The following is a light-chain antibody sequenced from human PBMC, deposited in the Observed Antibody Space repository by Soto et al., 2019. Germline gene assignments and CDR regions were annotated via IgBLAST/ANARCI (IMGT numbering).Light chain of an antibody. CDR1: QSVSSY. V-gene: IGKV3-11*01. CDR2: DAS. J-gene: IGKJ1*01. CDR3: QQRSNWPWT. Sequence: IVLTQSPTTLSLSPGERAPLSCRASQSVSSYLAWYQQKPGQAPRLLIYDASNRATGIPARFSGSGSGTDFTLTISSLEPEDFAVYYCQQRSNWPWTFGQGTKVDIK.